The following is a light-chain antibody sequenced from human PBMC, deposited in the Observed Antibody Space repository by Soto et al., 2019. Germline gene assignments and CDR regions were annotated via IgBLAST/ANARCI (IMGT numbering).Light chain of an antibody. Sequence: DIQMTQSPSSLSASVGDTVTITCRASQGISNYLAWYQQKPGQVPNLLIYAASTLQSVVPSRFSGSGSGTAFPLTISRLRPEDVATYYCQTYTKAQRTFGQGTKEEI. CDR2: AAS. CDR1: QGISNY. CDR3: QTYTKAQRT. J-gene: IGKJ1*01. V-gene: IGKV1-27*01.